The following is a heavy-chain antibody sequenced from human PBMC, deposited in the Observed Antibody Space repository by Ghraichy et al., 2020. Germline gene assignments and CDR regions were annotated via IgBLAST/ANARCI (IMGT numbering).Heavy chain of an antibody. D-gene: IGHD1-1*01. CDR2: ISYDGNNK. J-gene: IGHJ2*01. CDR3: ARGGRLLGSRWVYWYFDL. CDR1: GFTFSTYV. V-gene: IGHV3-30*04. Sequence: GGSLRLSCAASGFTFSTYVMHWVRQAPGKGLERVAVISYDGNNKYYADSVKGRFTISRDNSKNTLYLQMNSLRADDTAVYYCARGGRLLGSRWVYWYFDLWGRGTLVTVSS.